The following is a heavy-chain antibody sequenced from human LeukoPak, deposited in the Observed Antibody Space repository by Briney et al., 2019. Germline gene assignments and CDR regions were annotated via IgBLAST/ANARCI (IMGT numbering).Heavy chain of an antibody. J-gene: IGHJ6*03. D-gene: IGHD3-10*01. V-gene: IGHV1-8*01. CDR1: GYTFTSND. CDR2: MTPNSGNA. CDR3: ARGAYGRVLWFGESRYYYYMDV. Sequence: ASVKVSCKASGYTFTSNDINRVRQATGQGLEWMGCMTPNSGNAGYAQKFQGRVTMNRNTSISTAYMELSSLRSEDTAVYYCARGAYGRVLWFGESRYYYYMDVWGKGTTVTISS.